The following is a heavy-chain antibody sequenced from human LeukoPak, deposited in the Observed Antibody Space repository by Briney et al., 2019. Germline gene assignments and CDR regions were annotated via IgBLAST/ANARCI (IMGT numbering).Heavy chain of an antibody. V-gene: IGHV1-18*01. CDR2: ISAYNGNT. Sequence: ASVKVSCEASGYTFTSYGISWVRQAPGQGLEWMGWISAYNGNTNYAQKLQGRVTMTTDKSTSTAYMELSSLRSEDTAVYYCARLPDIVVVPAALGSWGQGTLVTVSS. CDR3: ARLPDIVVVPAALGS. CDR1: GYTFTSYG. D-gene: IGHD2-2*01. J-gene: IGHJ4*02.